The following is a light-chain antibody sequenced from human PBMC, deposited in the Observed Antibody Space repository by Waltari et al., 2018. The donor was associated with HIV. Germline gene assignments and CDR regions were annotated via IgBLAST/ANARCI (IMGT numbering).Light chain of an antibody. Sequence: DIQMTQSPSSLSASVRDRVPITCRASQSISSYLNWYQQKPGKAPKLLIYAASSLQSGVPSRFSGSGSGTDFTLTISSLQPEDFATYYCQQSYSTPFTFGPGTKVDIK. CDR1: QSISSY. V-gene: IGKV1-39*01. J-gene: IGKJ3*01. CDR3: QQSYSTPFT. CDR2: AAS.